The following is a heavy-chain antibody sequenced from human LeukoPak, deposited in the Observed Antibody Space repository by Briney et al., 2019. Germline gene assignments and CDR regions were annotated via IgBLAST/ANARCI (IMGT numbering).Heavy chain of an antibody. CDR3: ARLVGYCSGGSCYPWFDP. D-gene: IGHD2-15*01. J-gene: IGHJ5*02. Sequence: GESLKISCKGSGYSFTSYWIGWVRQMPGKGLEWMGIIYPGDSDTRYSPSFQGQVTISADKSLSTAYLQWSSLKASDTAMYYCARLVGYCSGGSCYPWFDPWGQGTLVTVSS. V-gene: IGHV5-51*01. CDR1: GYSFTSYW. CDR2: IYPGDSDT.